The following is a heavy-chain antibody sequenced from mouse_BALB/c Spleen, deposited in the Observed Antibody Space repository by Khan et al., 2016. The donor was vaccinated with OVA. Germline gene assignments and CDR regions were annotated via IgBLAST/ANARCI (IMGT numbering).Heavy chain of an antibody. Sequence: VQLLETGPGLVQPSQSLSIACTVSGFSLTTYGVHWVRQSPGKGLEWLGVIWSGGSTAYNAAFISRLSISKDNSKSQVFFKMNSLQANDTAIYYCARNYDYDEGLAYWGQGTLVTVSA. D-gene: IGHD2-4*01. CDR1: GFSLTTYG. J-gene: IGHJ3*01. CDR2: IWSGGST. V-gene: IGHV2-2*02. CDR3: ARNYDYDEGLAY.